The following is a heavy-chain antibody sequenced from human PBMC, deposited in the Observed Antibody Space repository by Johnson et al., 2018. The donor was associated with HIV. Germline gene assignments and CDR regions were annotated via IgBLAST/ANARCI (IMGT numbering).Heavy chain of an antibody. CDR1: GFTFTSYA. CDR3: VRVRVKRVSSSSWYGGAFDS. J-gene: IGHJ3*02. D-gene: IGHD6-19*01. Sequence: QVQLVESGGGLVQPGGSLRLSCAASGFTFTSYAMHWVRQAPGKGLDWVAVISYDGSNKYHAGSVRGRFTISRDNSKNTLYLQMNSLRAEDTAVYDCVRVRVKRVSSSSWYGGAFDSWGQGTMVTVSS. V-gene: IGHV3-30-3*01. CDR2: ISYDGSNK.